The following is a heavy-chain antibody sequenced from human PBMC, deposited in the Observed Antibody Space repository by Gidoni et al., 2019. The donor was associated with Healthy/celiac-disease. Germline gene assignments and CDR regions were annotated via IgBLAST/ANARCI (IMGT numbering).Heavy chain of an antibody. V-gene: IGHV1-46*01. CDR1: GYTFTSYY. D-gene: IGHD2-21*02. J-gene: IGHJ4*02. Sequence: QVQLVQSGAEVKKPGASVKVSCKASGYTFTSYYMHWVRQAPGKGLEWMGIINPSGGSTSYAQKFKGRVTRTRETSTSTVYMELSSLRSEDTAGYYWARDRENVVVTAILNYGGQGTLVTVSS. CDR2: INPSGGST. CDR3: ARDRENVVVTAILNY.